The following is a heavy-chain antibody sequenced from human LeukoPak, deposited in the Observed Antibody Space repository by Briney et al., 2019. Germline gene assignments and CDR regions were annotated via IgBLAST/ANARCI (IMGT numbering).Heavy chain of an antibody. D-gene: IGHD2-8*02. CDR1: GFTFRTYW. Sequence: AGSLRLSCAASGFTFRTYWMHWVGQAPGERLVWVSGIRGDESKTTYADSVKGRFTISRDNAKNTLYLQLNSLRAEHTAVYYCARDTVSAFDYWDQGPLVTVSS. V-gene: IGHV3-74*01. J-gene: IGHJ4*02. CDR2: IRGDESKT. CDR3: ARDTVSAFDY.